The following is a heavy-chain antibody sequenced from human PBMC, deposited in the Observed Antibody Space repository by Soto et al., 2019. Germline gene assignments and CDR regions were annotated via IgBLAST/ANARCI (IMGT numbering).Heavy chain of an antibody. Sequence: SETLSLTCAVSGHSISSGFYYWGWVRQPPGKGLEWIGSIYHTESTYYNPSLKSRVTMSVDTSKNQLSLKLSSMTAADTAVYFCARYGYSYSARLFDYWGQGTRVTVSS. V-gene: IGHV4-38-2*01. J-gene: IGHJ4*02. CDR2: IYHTEST. CDR1: GHSISSGFYY. CDR3: ARYGYSYSARLFDY. D-gene: IGHD5-18*01.